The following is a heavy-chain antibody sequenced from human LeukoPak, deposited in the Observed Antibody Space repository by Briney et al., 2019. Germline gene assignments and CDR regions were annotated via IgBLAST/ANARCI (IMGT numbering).Heavy chain of an antibody. Sequence: ASVKVSCKTSGYTFTSYDINWVRQATGQGLEWMGWMNPNSGGTNYAPKFQGRVTMTRDTSISTAYMELSGLTSDDTAVYFCATYYSDTSARDWGQGTLVTVSS. CDR3: ATYYSDTSARD. CDR1: GYTFTSYD. J-gene: IGHJ4*02. V-gene: IGHV1-2*02. CDR2: MNPNSGGT. D-gene: IGHD3-22*01.